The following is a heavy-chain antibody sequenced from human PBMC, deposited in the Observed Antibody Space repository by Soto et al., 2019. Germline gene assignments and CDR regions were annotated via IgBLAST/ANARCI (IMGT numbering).Heavy chain of an antibody. CDR1: GYTFTDYY. CDR2: INPNRGGT. V-gene: IGHV1-2*02. CDR3: ALQEDGFDI. Sequence: QVQLVQSGAEVKMPGASVKVSCKASGYTFTDYYMHWVRQAPGQGHEWMGWINPNRGGTNRAQKFQGRVTMTSDTPISTAYMELSRLRSDDAAMYYCALQEDGFDIWGQGTMVTVSS. J-gene: IGHJ3*02.